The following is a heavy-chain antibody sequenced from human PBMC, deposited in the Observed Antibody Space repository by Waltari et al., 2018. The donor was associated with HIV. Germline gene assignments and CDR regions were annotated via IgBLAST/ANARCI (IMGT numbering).Heavy chain of an antibody. V-gene: IGHV3-72*01. CDR1: GFILNAHF. Sequence: QLVESGGGLVQPGGSLRLSCAGSGFILNAHFMGWVRQAPGKGLEWVGRSRNKERSYTTEYAASVRGRFTISRDESKNSLYLQMSSLKIEDTAVYYCGKDLFYSGVYHAFEIWGQGTMVTVSS. CDR2: SRNKERSYTT. D-gene: IGHD1-26*01. J-gene: IGHJ3*02. CDR3: GKDLFYSGVYHAFEI.